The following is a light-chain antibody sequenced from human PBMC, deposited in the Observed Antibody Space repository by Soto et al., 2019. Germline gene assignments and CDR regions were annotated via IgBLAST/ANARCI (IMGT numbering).Light chain of an antibody. Sequence: EIVMTQSPATLSLSPGEIATLSCSASQSISNKLAWYQHKPGQAPRLLIYDTSTRVAGIPARFTGSGSGTDFTLTIRSLQSEDFAAYYCQQYNIWRSISCGKGQRREIK. J-gene: IGKJ5*01. CDR1: QSISNK. CDR3: QQYNIWRSIS. V-gene: IGKV3-15*01. CDR2: DTS.